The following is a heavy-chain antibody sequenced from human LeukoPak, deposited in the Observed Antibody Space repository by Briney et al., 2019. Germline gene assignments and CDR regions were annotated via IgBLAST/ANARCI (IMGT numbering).Heavy chain of an antibody. V-gene: IGHV4/OR15-8*01. CDR1: GGSVSSSKW. CDR3: ARNTARPPDSFDI. CDR2: IYYDGSA. D-gene: IGHD2-2*02. Sequence: SETLSLTCVVSGGSVSSSKWWSWVRQPPGKAPEWIGSIYYDGSAYYNPSLKSRVIIFVDMSKNQFSLRLRSVTAADTAMYYCARNTARPPDSFDIWGQGTVVTVSS. J-gene: IGHJ3*02.